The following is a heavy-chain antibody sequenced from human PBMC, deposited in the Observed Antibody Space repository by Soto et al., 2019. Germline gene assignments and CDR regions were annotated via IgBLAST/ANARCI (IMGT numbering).Heavy chain of an antibody. Sequence: SETLSLTCAVYGGSFSGYYWSWIRQPPGKGLEWIGEINHSGSTNYNPSLKSRVAISVDTSKNQFSLKLSSVTAADTAVYYCARGKSITYYDFWSGHGGVHWFDHWGQGTLVTVS. CDR1: GGSFSGYY. CDR2: INHSGST. CDR3: ARGKSITYYDFWSGHGGVHWFDH. D-gene: IGHD3-3*01. V-gene: IGHV4-34*01. J-gene: IGHJ5*02.